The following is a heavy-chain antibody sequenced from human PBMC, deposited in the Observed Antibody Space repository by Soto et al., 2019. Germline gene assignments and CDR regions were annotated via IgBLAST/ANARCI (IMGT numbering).Heavy chain of an antibody. CDR3: ARQAGSALYYFDY. J-gene: IGHJ4*02. CDR1: GYTFTSYW. V-gene: IGHV5-51*01. CDR2: IYPGDSDT. D-gene: IGHD6-19*01. Sequence: GESLKISCNGSGYTFTSYWIAWVRQMPGKGLEWMGIIYPGDSDTRYSPSFQGQVSISADKSISTAYLQWSSLKASDTAMYYCARQAGSALYYFDYWGQETLVTVSS.